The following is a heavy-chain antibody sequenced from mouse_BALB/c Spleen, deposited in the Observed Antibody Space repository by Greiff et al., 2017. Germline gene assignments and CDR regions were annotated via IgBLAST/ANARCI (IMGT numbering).Heavy chain of an antibody. CDR3: ARPRDGNCIDY. J-gene: IGHJ2*01. CDR2: INSNGGST. Sequence: EVQVVKSGGGLVKLGGSLKLSCAASGFTFSSYYMSWVRQTPEKRLELVAAINSNGGSTYYPDTVKGRFTISRDNAKNTLYLQMSSLKSEDTALYYCARPRDGNCIDYWGQGTTLTVSS. D-gene: IGHD2-1*01. CDR1: GFTFSSYY. V-gene: IGHV5-6-2*01.